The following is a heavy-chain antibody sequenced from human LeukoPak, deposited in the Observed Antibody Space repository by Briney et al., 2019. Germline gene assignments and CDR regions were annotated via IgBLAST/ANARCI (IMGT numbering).Heavy chain of an antibody. CDR1: GFTFSSYW. V-gene: IGHV3-7*01. D-gene: IGHD3-16*01. CDR3: ARLGEKADFDY. Sequence: GGSLRLSCAASGFTFSSYWMSWVRQAPGKGLEWVANIKQDGSESYYVDSVKGRFTFSRDNAKNSLYLQIISLRAEDTAVYYCARLGEKADFDYWGQGILVTVSS. CDR2: IKQDGSES. J-gene: IGHJ4*02.